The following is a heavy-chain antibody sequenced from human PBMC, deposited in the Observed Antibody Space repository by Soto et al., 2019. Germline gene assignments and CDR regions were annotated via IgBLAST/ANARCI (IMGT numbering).Heavy chain of an antibody. CDR3: ARHGYSSYPYRVDC. CDR2: IYYTRNT. D-gene: IGHD5-18*01. Sequence: LQLQESGPGLVKPSETLSRTCTVSGGSISRSRYYWGWIRQTPGKGLEWIGSIYYTRNTSYNPSLKTRVTISVDTSKNPFSLKLSYVTAADTAVYYCARHGYSSYPYRVDCWGQGTLGTVSS. J-gene: IGHJ4*02. V-gene: IGHV4-39*01. CDR1: GGSISRSRYY.